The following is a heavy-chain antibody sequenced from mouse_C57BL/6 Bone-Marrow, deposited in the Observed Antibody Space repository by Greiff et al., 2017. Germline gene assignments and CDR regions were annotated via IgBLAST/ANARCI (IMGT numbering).Heavy chain of an antibody. CDR3: AGALLRYAFYAMDY. V-gene: IGHV3-1*01. Sequence: EVKVVESGPGMVKPSQSLSLTCTVTGYSITSGYDWHWIRHFPGNKLEWMGYISYSGSTNYNPSLKSRISITHDTSKNHFFLKLNSVTTEDTATYYCAGALLRYAFYAMDYWGQGTSVTVSS. D-gene: IGHD1-1*01. J-gene: IGHJ4*01. CDR1: GYSITSGYD. CDR2: ISYSGST.